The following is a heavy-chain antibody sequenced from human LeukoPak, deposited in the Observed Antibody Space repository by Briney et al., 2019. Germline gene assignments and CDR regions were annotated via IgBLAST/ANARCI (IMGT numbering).Heavy chain of an antibody. CDR2: ISGSGGST. J-gene: IGHJ4*02. V-gene: IGHV3-23*01. CDR1: GFTFSSYA. CDR3: GKIYFHGRYCYFPPFYFDF. D-gene: IGHD5-18*01. Sequence: GGSLRLSCAASGFTFSSYAMSWVRQAPGKGLEWVSAISGSGGSTYYADSVKGRFTISRDNSRNTLHLQMNSLRVDDTATYFCGKIYFHGRYCYFPPFYFDFWGQGTLVTVSS.